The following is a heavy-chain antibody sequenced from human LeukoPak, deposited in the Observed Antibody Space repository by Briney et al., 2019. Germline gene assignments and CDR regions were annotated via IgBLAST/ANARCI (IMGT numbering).Heavy chain of an antibody. CDR1: GYTFTSYG. Sequence: VASVKVSCKASGYTFTSYGISWVRQAPGQGLEWMGWISAYNGNTKYAQKLQGRVTMTTNTSTSTAYMELRSLRSDDTAVYYCARKEMATITTFDYWGQGTLVTVSS. CDR3: ARKEMATITTFDY. V-gene: IGHV1-18*01. D-gene: IGHD5-12*01. J-gene: IGHJ4*02. CDR2: ISAYNGNT.